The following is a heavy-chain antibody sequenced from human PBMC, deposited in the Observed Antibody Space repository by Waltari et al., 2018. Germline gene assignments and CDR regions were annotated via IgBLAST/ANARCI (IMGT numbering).Heavy chain of an antibody. Sequence: QVRLVESGGGVVQPGRSLRLSCAASGFTFTTYGMHWVRQAPGKGLEWVAVCSDDGSNKDYADSVRGRFTISRDISTNTLYLQMNSLRAEDTAVYYCAKDSAGNSGSSDYWGQGTLVIVSS. D-gene: IGHD6-6*01. J-gene: IGHJ4*02. CDR3: AKDSAGNSGSSDY. CDR2: CSDDGSNK. CDR1: GFTFTTYG. V-gene: IGHV3-30*18.